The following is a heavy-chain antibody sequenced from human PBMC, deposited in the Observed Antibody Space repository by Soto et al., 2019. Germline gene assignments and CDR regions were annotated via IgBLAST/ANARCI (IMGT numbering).Heavy chain of an antibody. Sequence: GGSLRLSCAASGFTFTRYSMNWVRQAPGKGLEWVSSISSTTNYIYCGDSMKGRFTISRDNAKNSLYLEMNSLRAEDTAVYYCARDPQYTDSSGYYVSSGNFDYWGQGILVTVSS. CDR1: GFTFTRYS. CDR2: ISSTTNYI. V-gene: IGHV3-21*04. D-gene: IGHD3-22*01. CDR3: ARDPQYTDSSGYYVSSGNFDY. J-gene: IGHJ4*02.